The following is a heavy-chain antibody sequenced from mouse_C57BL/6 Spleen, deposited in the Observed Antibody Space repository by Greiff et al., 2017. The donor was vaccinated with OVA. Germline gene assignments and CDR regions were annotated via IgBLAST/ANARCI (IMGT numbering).Heavy chain of an antibody. J-gene: IGHJ4*01. Sequence: QVQLQQPGAELVMPGASVKLSCKASGYTFTSYWMHWVKQRPGQGLEWIGEIDPSDSYTNYNQKFKGKSTLTVDKSSSTAYMQLSSLTSEDSAVYYCARAMITTGDYYAMDYWGQGTSVTVSS. CDR1: GYTFTSYW. D-gene: IGHD2-4*01. CDR2: IDPSDSYT. CDR3: ARAMITTGDYYAMDY. V-gene: IGHV1-69*01.